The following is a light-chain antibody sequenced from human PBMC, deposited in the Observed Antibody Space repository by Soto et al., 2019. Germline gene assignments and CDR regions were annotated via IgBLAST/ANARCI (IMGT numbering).Light chain of an antibody. V-gene: IGKV3-20*01. J-gene: IGKJ1*01. CDR3: QQYGDSPRT. CDR1: QSVSSRS. Sequence: EIVLTQSPGTLSLSPGERAILSCRASQSVSSRSLAWYQQKPGHAPRLLIYGASTRATGIPDRFSGSGSGTDFTLTISRLEPEDFAVFYCQQYGDSPRTFGQGTKVEIK. CDR2: GAS.